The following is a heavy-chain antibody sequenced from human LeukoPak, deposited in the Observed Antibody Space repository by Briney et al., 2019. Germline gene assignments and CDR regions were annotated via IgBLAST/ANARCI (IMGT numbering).Heavy chain of an antibody. CDR2: ISWNSGSI. CDR1: GFTFDDYA. V-gene: IGHV3-9*01. Sequence: GRSLRLSCAASGFTFDDYAMHWVRQAPGKGLEWVSGISWNSGSIGYADSVKGRFTISRDNAKNSLYLQMNSLRAEDTALYYCAKDAGIAVAGRQDYWGQETLVTVSS. D-gene: IGHD6-19*01. J-gene: IGHJ4*02. CDR3: AKDAGIAVAGRQDY.